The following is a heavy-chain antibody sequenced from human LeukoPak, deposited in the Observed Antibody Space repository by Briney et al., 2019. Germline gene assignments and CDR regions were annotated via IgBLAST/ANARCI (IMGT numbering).Heavy chain of an antibody. V-gene: IGHV3-13*01. Sequence: GGSLRLSCAASGFPFSNHDMHWGRQSAGKGLEWVSRIGIAGDTFSLGSVKGRFTVSRENAKSSLYLQMNNLRAEDTAVYYCARARHLAGYRNTWYDYWGQGTLVTVSS. D-gene: IGHD6-13*01. J-gene: IGHJ4*02. CDR1: GFPFSNHD. CDR2: IGIAGDT. CDR3: ARARHLAGYRNTWYDY.